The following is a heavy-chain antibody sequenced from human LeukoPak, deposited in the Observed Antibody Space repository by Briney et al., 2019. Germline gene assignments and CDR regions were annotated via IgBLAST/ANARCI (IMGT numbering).Heavy chain of an antibody. CDR2: IYTTGTT. Sequence: PSETLSLTCTVSGVSISTYYWNWIRQPAGKGLEWIGRIYTTGTTNYNPSLKGRLTMSVDTSKNQFSLKLSSVTAADTAVYYCARDSGNERLGVYFDYWGQGTLVTVSS. D-gene: IGHD7-27*01. J-gene: IGHJ4*02. V-gene: IGHV4-4*07. CDR3: ARDSGNERLGVYFDY. CDR1: GVSISTYY.